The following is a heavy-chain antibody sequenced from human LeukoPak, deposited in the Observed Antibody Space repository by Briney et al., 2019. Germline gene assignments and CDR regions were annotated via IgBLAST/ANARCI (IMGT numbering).Heavy chain of an antibody. CDR3: ARQQWLDGAYYFDY. CDR2: ISTSSNYI. D-gene: IGHD6-19*01. J-gene: IGHJ4*02. CDR1: GFTFSGST. V-gene: IGHV3-21*01. Sequence: PGGSLRLSCAASGFTFSGSTMNWVRQAPGKGLEWVSFISTSSNYIYYADSVRGRFTISRDNAKNSLYLQMNSLRAEDTAVYYCARQQWLDGAYYFDYWGQGTLVTVSS.